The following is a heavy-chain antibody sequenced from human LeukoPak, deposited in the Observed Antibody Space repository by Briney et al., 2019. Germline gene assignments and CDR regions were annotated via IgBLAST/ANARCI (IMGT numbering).Heavy chain of an antibody. Sequence: GASVKVSCKASGYTFTGYYMHWVRQAPGQGLEWMGWINPNSGGTNYAQKFQGRVTMTRDTSISTAYMELSRLRSDDTAVYYCASPAGLGIVGATGREAFDIWGQGTMVTVSS. D-gene: IGHD1-26*01. J-gene: IGHJ3*02. CDR1: GYTFTGYY. V-gene: IGHV1-2*02. CDR2: INPNSGGT. CDR3: ASPAGLGIVGATGREAFDI.